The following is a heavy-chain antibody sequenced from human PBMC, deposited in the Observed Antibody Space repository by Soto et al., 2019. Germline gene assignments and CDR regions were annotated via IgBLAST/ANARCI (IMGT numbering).Heavy chain of an antibody. D-gene: IGHD3-10*01. Sequence: PSETLSLTCTVSGGSISSGGYYWSWIRQHPGKGLEWIGYIYYSGSTYYNPSLKSRVTISVDTSKNQFSLKLSSVTAADTAVYYCARGRKKWFGELFTYWYFDLWGRGTLATVSS. CDR1: GGSISSGGYY. CDR3: ARGRKKWFGELFTYWYFDL. J-gene: IGHJ2*01. CDR2: IYYSGST. V-gene: IGHV4-31*03.